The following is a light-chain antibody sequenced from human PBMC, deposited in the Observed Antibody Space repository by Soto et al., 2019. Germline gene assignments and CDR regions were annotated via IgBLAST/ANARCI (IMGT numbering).Light chain of an antibody. CDR1: NSNIGSKY. CDR2: RNN. CDR3: AAWDNNLGGPA. V-gene: IGLV1-47*01. J-gene: IGLJ2*01. Sequence: QSVLTQPPSASGTPGQRVSISCSGSNSNIGSKYVYWYQQLPGTAPKLLMYRNNQRPSGVPDRFSGSKSGTSGSLAISGLRSEDEADYYCAAWDNNLGGPAFGGGTKLTVL.